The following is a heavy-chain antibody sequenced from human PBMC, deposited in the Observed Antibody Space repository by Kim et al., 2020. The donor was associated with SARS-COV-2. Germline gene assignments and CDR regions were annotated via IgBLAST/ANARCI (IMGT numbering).Heavy chain of an antibody. J-gene: IGHJ4*02. V-gene: IGHV4-39*01. Sequence: YNPTIKTRVTMSVDTSKNQFSLKLSSVTAADTAVYYCARLIDGSSPNLDYWGQGTLVTVSS. D-gene: IGHD6-13*01. CDR3: ARLIDGSSPNLDY.